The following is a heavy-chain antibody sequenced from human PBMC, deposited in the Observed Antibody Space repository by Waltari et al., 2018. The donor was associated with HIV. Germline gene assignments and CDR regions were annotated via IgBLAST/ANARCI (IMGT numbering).Heavy chain of an antibody. CDR3: ARYLAGATKGGWFDP. CDR2: MNPNSGNT. D-gene: IGHD1-26*01. V-gene: IGHV1-8*01. Sequence: QVQLVQSGAEVKKPGASVKVSCKASGYTFTSYDINWVRQATGQGLGWMGWMNPNSGNTGYAQKFQGRVTMTTNTSITTAYMELTSLRFEDTAVYYCARYLAGATKGGWFDPWGQGTLVTVSS. CDR1: GYTFTSYD. J-gene: IGHJ5*02.